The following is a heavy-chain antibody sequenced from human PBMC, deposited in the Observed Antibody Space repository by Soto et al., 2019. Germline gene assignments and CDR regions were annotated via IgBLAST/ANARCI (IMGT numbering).Heavy chain of an antibody. D-gene: IGHD1-26*01. CDR3: ASPVAYSGSYPPDY. V-gene: IGHV3-53*01. CDR2: VYPGGST. CDR1: GLSVSSTY. Sequence: GGSLRLSCAASGLSVSSTYMSWVRQPPGKGLERVSVVYPGGSTYYADSVKGRFTISRDSSKNTLYLQMNSLRAEDTAVYYCASPVAYSGSYPPDYWGEGT. J-gene: IGHJ4*02.